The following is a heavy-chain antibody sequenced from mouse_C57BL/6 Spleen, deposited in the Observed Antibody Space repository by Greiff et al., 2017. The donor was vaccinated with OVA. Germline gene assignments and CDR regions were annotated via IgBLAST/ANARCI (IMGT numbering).Heavy chain of an antibody. CDR3: AKQGRYGNPGAMDY. CDR1: GFSLTSYG. J-gene: IGHJ4*01. CDR2: IWGDGST. D-gene: IGHD2-10*02. Sequence: VQLVESGPGLVAPSQSLSITCTVSGFSLTSYGVSWVRQPPGKGLEWLGVIWGDGSTTYHSALISRLSISKDNSKSQVFLKLNSLRTDDTATYDCAKQGRYGNPGAMDYWGQGTSVTVSS. V-gene: IGHV2-3*01.